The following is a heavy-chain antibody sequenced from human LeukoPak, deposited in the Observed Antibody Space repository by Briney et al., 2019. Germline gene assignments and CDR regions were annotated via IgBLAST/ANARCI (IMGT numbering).Heavy chain of an antibody. D-gene: IGHD3-22*01. J-gene: IGHJ4*02. V-gene: IGHV4-34*01. CDR3: ARETYYYDSSGYYGY. CDR2: INHSGST. CDR1: GGSFSGYY. Sequence: SSETLSLTCAVYGGSFSGYYWSWIRQPPGKGLEWIGEINHSGSTNYNPSLKSRVTISVDTSKNQSSLKLSSVTAADTAVYYCARETYYYDSSGYYGYWGQGTLVTVSS.